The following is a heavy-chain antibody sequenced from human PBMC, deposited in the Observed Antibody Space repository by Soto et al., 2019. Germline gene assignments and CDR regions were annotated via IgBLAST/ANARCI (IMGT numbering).Heavy chain of an antibody. D-gene: IGHD4-17*01. V-gene: IGHV3-48*03. J-gene: IGHJ4*02. CDR2: ISGSGATI. Sequence: GSLRLSCEGAGFTCDSFQMNLLRQSPGRGLEWMSHISGSGATISYADSVKRRFTISRANAKDSLALHMNSLRAEATGVYFCAREAAYGVWIAGGYFDLWGQGTQVTVSS. CDR3: AREAAYGVWIAGGYFDL. CDR1: GFTCDSFQ.